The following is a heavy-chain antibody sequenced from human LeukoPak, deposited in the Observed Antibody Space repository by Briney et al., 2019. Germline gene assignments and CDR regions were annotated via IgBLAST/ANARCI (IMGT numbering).Heavy chain of an antibody. CDR3: ARDRHWTNDWVFDY. Sequence: SETLSLTCAVYGGSFSGYYWSWIRQPPGKGLEWVGEINHSGSTNYNPSLKSRVTISVDTSKNQFSLKLSSVTAADTAVYYCARDRHWTNDWVFDYWGQGTLVTVSS. CDR1: GGSFSGYY. CDR2: INHSGST. J-gene: IGHJ4*02. D-gene: IGHD1/OR15-1a*01. V-gene: IGHV4-34*01.